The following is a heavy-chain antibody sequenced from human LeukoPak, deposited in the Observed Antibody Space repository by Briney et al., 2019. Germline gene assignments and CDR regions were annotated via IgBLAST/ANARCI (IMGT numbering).Heavy chain of an antibody. D-gene: IGHD3-10*01. V-gene: IGHV1-2*02. CDR3: ARDGDYGTGSYYRGCYDC. CDR1: GYSFTAFY. CDR2: IHPRKGDT. Sequence: EASVKVSCKASGYSFTAFYIHWVRQAPGQGLGWMVWIHPRKGDTQYAQKFQDRVTMTRDTSTRTAYMDLSSLGSDDTAVYYCARDGDYGTGSYYRGCYDCWGQGILVTVSS. J-gene: IGHJ4*02.